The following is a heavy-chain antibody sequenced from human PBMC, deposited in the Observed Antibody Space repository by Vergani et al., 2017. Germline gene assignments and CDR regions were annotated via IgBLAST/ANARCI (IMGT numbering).Heavy chain of an antibody. CDR2: IRSDENRQ. Sequence: QVQLVESGGGVVQRGGSLRLSCVASGFTFSDFGMHWVRQSPGEGLECVAFIRSDENRQFYGDPVKGRFTISRDNSKNTVYLQMNSLRIEDTDVYYCVKDDPSLDHWGQGTLVTVSS. CDR1: GFTFSDFG. CDR3: VKDDPSLDH. V-gene: IGHV3-30*02. J-gene: IGHJ4*02.